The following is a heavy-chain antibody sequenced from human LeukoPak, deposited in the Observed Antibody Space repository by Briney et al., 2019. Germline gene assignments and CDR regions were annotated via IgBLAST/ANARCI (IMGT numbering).Heavy chain of an antibody. V-gene: IGHV3-7*01. CDR1: GFTLGHYW. J-gene: IGHJ4*02. CDR3: ASIYYPAPLDY. D-gene: IGHD3-22*01. CDR2: TKQNGRVQ. Sequence: AGGSLRLSCAASGFTLGHYWMSFVRQAPGKGLEWVANTKQNGRVQNYVDSVKGRFTISRDNAKNSLYLQMNSLRAEDTAVYYCASIYYPAPLDYWGQGTLVTVSS.